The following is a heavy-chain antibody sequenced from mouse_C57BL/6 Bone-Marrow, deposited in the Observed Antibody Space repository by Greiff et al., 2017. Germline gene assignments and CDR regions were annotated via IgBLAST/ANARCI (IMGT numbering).Heavy chain of an antibody. CDR2: IDPENGDT. CDR1: GFNIKDDY. J-gene: IGHJ1*03. CDR3: TTTVGGWYFDV. V-gene: IGHV14-4*01. Sequence: LVESGAELVRPGASVKLSCTASGFNIKDDYMHWVKQRPEQGLEWIGWIDPENGDTEYASKFQGKATITADTSSNTAYLQLSSLTSEDTAVYYCTTTVGGWYFDVWGTGTTVTVSS. D-gene: IGHD1-1*01.